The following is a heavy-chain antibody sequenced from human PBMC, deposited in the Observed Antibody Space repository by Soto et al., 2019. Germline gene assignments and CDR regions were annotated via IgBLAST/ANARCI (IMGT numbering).Heavy chain of an antibody. CDR3: AGGDRMVATLGY. J-gene: IGHJ4*02. D-gene: IGHD5-12*01. V-gene: IGHV1-18*01. Sequence: DSVKIYCKASGYTLTSYGMSWVRQAPGQGLEWMGWISAYNGNTNYAQKLQGRVTMTTDTSTSTAYMELRSLRSDDTAVYYCAGGDRMVATLGYWGQGTLVTVSS. CDR2: ISAYNGNT. CDR1: GYTLTSYG.